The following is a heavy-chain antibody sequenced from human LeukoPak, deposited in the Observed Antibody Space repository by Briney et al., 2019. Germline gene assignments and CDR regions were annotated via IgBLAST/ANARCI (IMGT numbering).Heavy chain of an antibody. CDR3: AISYSSGPGIY. CDR2: ISSSSSYI. V-gene: IGHV3-21*01. Sequence: GGSLRLSCAASGFTFSSYSMNWVREAPGKGLEWVSSISSSSSYIYYADSVKGRFTISRDNAKNSLYLQMNSLRAEDTAVYYCAISYSSGPGIYWGQGTLVTVSS. CDR1: GFTFSSYS. D-gene: IGHD6-19*01. J-gene: IGHJ4*02.